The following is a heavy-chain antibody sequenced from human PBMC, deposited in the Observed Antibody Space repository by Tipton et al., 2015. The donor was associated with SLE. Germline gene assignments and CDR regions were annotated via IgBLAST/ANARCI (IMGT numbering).Heavy chain of an antibody. D-gene: IGHD6-13*01. V-gene: IGHV4-61*02. Sequence: SLICTVSGGSISSGSYYWSWIRQPAGKGLEWIGRIYTSGSTNYNPSLKSRVTISVDTSKNQFSLKLSSVTAADTAVYYCARERLYSSSWFSDWGQGTLVTVSS. CDR1: GGSISSGSYY. CDR3: ARERLYSSSWFSD. J-gene: IGHJ4*02. CDR2: IYTSGST.